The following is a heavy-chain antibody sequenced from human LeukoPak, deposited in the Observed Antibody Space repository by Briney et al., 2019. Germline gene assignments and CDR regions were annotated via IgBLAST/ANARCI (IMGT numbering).Heavy chain of an antibody. D-gene: IGHD6-13*01. CDR1: GFTFSAYW. Sequence: GGSLRLSCAASGFTFSAYWMTWVRQAPGKGLEWLANINEGANVKFYVDSVTGRFTISRDDAMNSLYLQMNSLRVEDTAVYYCARDPGIAAAGTVGYFDSWGQGILVTVSS. CDR2: INEGANVK. V-gene: IGHV3-7*01. J-gene: IGHJ4*02. CDR3: ARDPGIAAAGTVGYFDS.